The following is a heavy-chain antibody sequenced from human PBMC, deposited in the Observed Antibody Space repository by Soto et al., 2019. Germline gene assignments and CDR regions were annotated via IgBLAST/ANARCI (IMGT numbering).Heavy chain of an antibody. CDR2: FCHSGTT. CDR3: ARGMTPPGAPAWYYFDS. Sequence: SETISLTCTVSGASITGSSYWGWIRQPAGKRLGWIGRFCHSGTTNYNPSLRGRVTMSADVSKNQFSLRLTSVTAADTALYYCARGMTPPGAPAWYYFDSGGQGTLVTVSS. V-gene: IGHV4-4*07. J-gene: IGHJ4*02. CDR1: GASITGSSY. D-gene: IGHD7-27*01.